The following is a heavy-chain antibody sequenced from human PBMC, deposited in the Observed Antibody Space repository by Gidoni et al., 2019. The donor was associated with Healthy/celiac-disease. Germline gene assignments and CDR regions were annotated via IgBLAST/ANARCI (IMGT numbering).Heavy chain of an antibody. CDR2: ISYDGSNK. CDR1: GFTCSSYA. D-gene: IGHD1-20*01. CDR3: GRGGPRAEGITDY. V-gene: IGHV3-30-3*01. J-gene: IGHJ4*02. Sequence: QVQLVESGGGVVQPGRPLRLSCAASGFTCSSYAIHWVRQAPGKRLEWVAVISYDGSNKYYADSVKGRFTISRDNSKNTLYLQMNSLRAEDTAVYYCGRGGPRAEGITDYWGQGTLVTVSS.